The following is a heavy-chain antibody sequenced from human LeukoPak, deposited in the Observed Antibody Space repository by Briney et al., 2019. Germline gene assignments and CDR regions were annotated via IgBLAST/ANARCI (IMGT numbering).Heavy chain of an antibody. CDR1: GFSLSTSGVG. V-gene: IGHV2-5*02. CDR3: AHSVVGRSDRFFDY. Sequence: ESGPTLVNPTQTLTLTCTFSGFSLSTSGVGVGWIRQPPGKALEWLALIYWDDDKRYSPSLKSRLTITKDTSKNQVVLTMTNMDPLDTATFYCAHSVVGRSDRFFDYWGQGTLVTVSS. D-gene: IGHD2-21*01. CDR2: IYWDDDK. J-gene: IGHJ4*02.